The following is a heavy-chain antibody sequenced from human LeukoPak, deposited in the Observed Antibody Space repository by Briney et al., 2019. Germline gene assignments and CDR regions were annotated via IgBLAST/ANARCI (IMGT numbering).Heavy chain of an antibody. Sequence: SETLSLTCTVSGGSISSSYWSWIRQPPGKGLEWIGYIYYSGSTNYNPSLKSRVTISVDTSKNQFSLKLNSVTAADTAVYYCARQGPLTTAVTTRTNPFDYWGQGTLVTVS. V-gene: IGHV4-59*08. CDR1: GGSISSSY. CDR2: IYYSGST. D-gene: IGHD4-11*01. J-gene: IGHJ4*02. CDR3: ARQGPLTTAVTTRTNPFDY.